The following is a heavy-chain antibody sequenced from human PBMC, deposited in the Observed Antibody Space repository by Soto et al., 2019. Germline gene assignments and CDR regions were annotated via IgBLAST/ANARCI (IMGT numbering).Heavy chain of an antibody. D-gene: IGHD6-13*01. J-gene: IGHJ6*02. CDR1: GGSISSYY. CDR2: IYYSGST. V-gene: IGHV4-59*01. Sequence: QVQLQESGPGLVKPSETLSLTCTVSGGSISSYYWSWIRQPPGKGLEWIGYIYYSGSTNYNPSLKSRVTISVDTSKNQFSLKLSSVTAADTAVYYCAREGVSSSWCNYYGMDVWGQGTTVTVSS. CDR3: AREGVSSSWCNYYGMDV.